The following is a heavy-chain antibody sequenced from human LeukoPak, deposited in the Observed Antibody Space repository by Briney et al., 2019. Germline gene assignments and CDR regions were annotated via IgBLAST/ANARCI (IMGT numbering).Heavy chain of an antibody. CDR3: ARVGGSWYMDH. J-gene: IGHJ4*02. CDR2: ISTSGGRT. Sequence: PGGSLRLSCAASGFTFSSCAMSWVRQAPGKGLEWVSAISTSGGRTFYADSVKGRFTISRDNSKNTLYLQMNSLKAEDTAIYYCARVGGSWYMDHWGQGTLVSVSS. CDR1: GFTFSSCA. D-gene: IGHD6-13*01. V-gene: IGHV3-23*01.